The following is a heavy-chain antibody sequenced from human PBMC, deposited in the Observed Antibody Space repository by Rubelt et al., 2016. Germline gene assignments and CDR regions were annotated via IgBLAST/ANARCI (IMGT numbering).Heavy chain of an antibody. CDR1: GGTFSSYA. Sequence: GKVSCKASGGTFSSYAISWVRQAPGQGLEWMGGIIPILGIANYAQKFQGRVTITADKSTSTAYMELSSLRSEDTAVYYCATRLTGYDREKNYYYYYGMDVWGQVTTVTVSS. CDR3: ATRLTGYDREKNYYYYYGMDV. D-gene: IGHD5-12*01. J-gene: IGHJ6*02. CDR2: IIPILGIA. V-gene: IGHV1-69*04.